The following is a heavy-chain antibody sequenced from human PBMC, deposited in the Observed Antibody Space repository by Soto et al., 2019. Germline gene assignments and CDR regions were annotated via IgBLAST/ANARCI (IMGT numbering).Heavy chain of an antibody. D-gene: IGHD1-26*01. Sequence: QVQLQESGPGLVKPSETLSLTCTVSGGSISSYYWSWIRQPPGKGLEWSGYLYYSGSTNYNPSLKSRVTISVATSKTQFTLKLSSVTAADTAVYYCAGGGGSPDYWGQGTLVTVSS. CDR1: GGSISSYY. CDR3: AGGGGSPDY. V-gene: IGHV4-59*08. CDR2: LYYSGST. J-gene: IGHJ4*02.